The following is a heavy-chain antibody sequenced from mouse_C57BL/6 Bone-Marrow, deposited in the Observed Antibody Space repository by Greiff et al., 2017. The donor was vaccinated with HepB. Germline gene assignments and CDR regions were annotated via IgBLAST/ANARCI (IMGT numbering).Heavy chain of an antibody. CDR1: GYTFTSYW. CDR3: ARHYGSSYGYFDV. Sequence: VQLVESGAELAKPGASVKLSCKASGYTFTSYWMHWVKQRPGQGLEWIGYINPSSGYTKYNQKFKDKATLTADKSSSTAYMQLSSLTYEDSAVYYCARHYGSSYGYFDVWGTGTTVTVSS. J-gene: IGHJ1*03. CDR2: INPSSGYT. D-gene: IGHD1-1*01. V-gene: IGHV1-7*01.